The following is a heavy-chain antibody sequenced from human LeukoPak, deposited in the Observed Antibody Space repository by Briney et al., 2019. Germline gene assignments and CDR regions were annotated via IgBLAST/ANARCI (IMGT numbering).Heavy chain of an antibody. V-gene: IGHV4-39*01. D-gene: IGHD6-19*01. CDR3: ARVSEGIAVAGRGY. Sequence: PSETLSLTCTVSGGSISSSSYYWGWIRQPPGKGLEWIGSIYYSGSTYYNPSLKSRVTISVDTSKNQFSLKPSSVTAADTAVYYCARVSEGIAVAGRGYWGQGTLVTVSS. CDR2: IYYSGST. J-gene: IGHJ4*02. CDR1: GGSISSSSYY.